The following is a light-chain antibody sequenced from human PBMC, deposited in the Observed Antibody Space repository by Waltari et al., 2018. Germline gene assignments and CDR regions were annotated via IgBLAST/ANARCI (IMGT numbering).Light chain of an antibody. CDR3: FQYGPAPHS. J-gene: IGKJ2*03. Sequence: ISPLSPATLSLSPGAIVTLSCRARPSGTANNLPIHNIAWYQQRPGQTPTLLIYAASVRATDVPDRFTGSGSGTDFTLTISRLEPEDFAVYYCFQYGPAPHSFGQGTRLDI. CDR1: PSGTANN. V-gene: IGKV3-20*01. CDR2: AAS.